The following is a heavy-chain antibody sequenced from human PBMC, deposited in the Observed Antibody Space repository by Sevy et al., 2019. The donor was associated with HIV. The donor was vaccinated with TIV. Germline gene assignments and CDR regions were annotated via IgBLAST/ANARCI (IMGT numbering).Heavy chain of an antibody. CDR3: ARGEIVVVPAAIPTWDY. V-gene: IGHV3-30-3*01. CDR1: GFTFSSYA. Sequence: GGSLRLSCAASGFTFSSYAMHWVRQAPGKGLEWVAVISYDGSNKYYADSVKGRFTISRDNSKNTLYLQMNSLRAEDTAVYYCARGEIVVVPAAIPTWDYWGQGTLVTVSS. D-gene: IGHD2-2*02. J-gene: IGHJ4*02. CDR2: ISYDGSNK.